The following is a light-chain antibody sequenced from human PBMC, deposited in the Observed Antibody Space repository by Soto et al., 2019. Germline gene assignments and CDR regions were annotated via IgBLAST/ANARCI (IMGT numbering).Light chain of an antibody. Sequence: DIPMTQSPSTLSASVGDRVTITCRASQSISGWLAWYQQKPGKAPKVLIYDASSLESGVPSRFSGSGSGTEFTLTISSLQPDDFATYYCQQYDGYSRTFGQGTKVEIK. CDR1: QSISGW. CDR2: DAS. CDR3: QQYDGYSRT. V-gene: IGKV1-5*01. J-gene: IGKJ1*01.